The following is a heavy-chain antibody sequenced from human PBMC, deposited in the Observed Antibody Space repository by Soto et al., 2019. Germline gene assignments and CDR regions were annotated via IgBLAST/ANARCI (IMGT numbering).Heavy chain of an antibody. CDR3: AKDRNYPRDQFHN. CDR2: ISANGQGI. V-gene: IGHV3-23*01. Sequence: GWSLGLSCASSVFTFNNYAMSWVRQAPGKGLEWVSAISANGQGIYYADSVKGRFIISRDSSKNTVFLHMDSLTAEDTAVYYCAKDRNYPRDQFHNWGQGTLVTVSS. D-gene: IGHD1-7*01. J-gene: IGHJ4*02. CDR1: VFTFNNYA.